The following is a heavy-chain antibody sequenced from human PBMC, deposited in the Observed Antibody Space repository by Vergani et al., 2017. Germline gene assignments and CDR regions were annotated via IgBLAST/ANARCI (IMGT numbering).Heavy chain of an antibody. CDR2: ISASGNA. Sequence: QVQLQASGPGRVKPSQTLSLTCTMSGGSISAGYYFWSWIRQPAGKGLEWLGDISASGNASHSPSLKARVSMSVDTSKNQFSLTVASVTAADTAIYFCARRSGGYYSGGKVHPLRTAFGVWGHGTVVTVSS. D-gene: IGHD2-15*01. CDR3: ARRSGGYYSGGKVHPLRTAFGV. J-gene: IGHJ3*01. V-gene: IGHV4-61*02. CDR1: GGSISAGYYF.